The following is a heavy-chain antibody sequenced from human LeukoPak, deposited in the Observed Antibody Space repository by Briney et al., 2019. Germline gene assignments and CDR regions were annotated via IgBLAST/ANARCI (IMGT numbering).Heavy chain of an antibody. D-gene: IGHD1-1*01. CDR3: AKAPPYKKYFDY. V-gene: IGHV3-23*01. CDR1: GFTLGNYA. J-gene: IGHJ4*02. Sequence: GGSLRLSCAASGFTLGNYAMSWVRQAPGKGLEWVSTISKSGDATYYADSVKGRFTISRDNSKNTLYLQMNSLRAEDTAVYYCAKAPPYKKYFDYWGQGTLVTVSS. CDR2: ISKSGDAT.